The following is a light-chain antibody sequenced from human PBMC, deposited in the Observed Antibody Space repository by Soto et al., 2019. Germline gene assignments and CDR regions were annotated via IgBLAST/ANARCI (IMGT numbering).Light chain of an antibody. Sequence: QSVVTQTPSASGTPGQRVTISCSGSSSNIGDSPVDWYQQVPGAAPKLLMYGNNNRPSGVPDRFSGSRSGTSASLAITGLQTEDEGDYYCLSYDSSLRGWVFGGGTKLTVL. V-gene: IGLV1-40*01. CDR1: SSNIGDSP. CDR2: GNN. J-gene: IGLJ3*02. CDR3: LSYDSSLRGWV.